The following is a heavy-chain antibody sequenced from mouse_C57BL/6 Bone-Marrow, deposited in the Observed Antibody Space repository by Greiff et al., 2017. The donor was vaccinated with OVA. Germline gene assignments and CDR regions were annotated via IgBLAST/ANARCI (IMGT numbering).Heavy chain of an antibody. CDR1: GYTFTSYW. CDR3: ARKYGNSTYYFDY. D-gene: IGHD2-10*02. Sequence: QVQLKESGAELVKPGASVKLSCKASGYTFTSYWMQWVKQRPGQGLEWIGEIDPSDSYTNYNQKFKGKATLTVDTSSSTAYMQLSSLTSEDSAVYYCARKYGNSTYYFDYWGQGTTLTVSS. J-gene: IGHJ2*01. V-gene: IGHV1-50*01. CDR2: IDPSDSYT.